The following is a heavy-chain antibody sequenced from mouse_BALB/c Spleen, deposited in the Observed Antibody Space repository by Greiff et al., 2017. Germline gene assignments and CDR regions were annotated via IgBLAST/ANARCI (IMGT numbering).Heavy chain of an antibody. D-gene: IGHD2-12*01. J-gene: IGHJ3*01. CDR1: GFTFSDYY. CDR3: GGDIARSTTAWFAY. Sequence: EVQGVESGGGLVKPGGSLKLSCAASGFTFSDYYMYWVRQTPEKRLEWVATISDGGSYTYYPASVKGRFTIYRDNAKNNLYLQMSSLKSEDTAVYYGGGDIARSTTAWFAYWGQGTLVTVSA. CDR2: ISDGGSYT. V-gene: IGHV5-4*02.